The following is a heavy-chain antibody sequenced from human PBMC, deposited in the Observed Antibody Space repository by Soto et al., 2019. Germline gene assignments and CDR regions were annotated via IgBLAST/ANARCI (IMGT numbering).Heavy chain of an antibody. V-gene: IGHV3-23*01. Sequence: EVQLLESGGGLVQPGGFLRLSCAASGFAFSSYAMSWVRQAPGKGLEWVSAISGSGGSTYYADSVRGRFTISRDNSKNTLYLQMNSLRAEDTAVYYCAKVGHSTPFDYWGQGTLVTVSS. J-gene: IGHJ4*02. CDR2: ISGSGGST. CDR3: AKVGHSTPFDY. CDR1: GFAFSSYA. D-gene: IGHD2-15*01.